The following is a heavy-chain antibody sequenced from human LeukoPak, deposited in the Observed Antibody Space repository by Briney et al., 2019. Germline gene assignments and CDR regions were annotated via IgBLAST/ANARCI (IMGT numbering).Heavy chain of an antibody. V-gene: IGHV1-69*13. Sequence: SVKVSCKASGGTFSSYAISWVRQAPGQGLEWMGGIIPIFGTANYAQKFQGRVTITADESTSTAYMELSSLRSEDTAVYYCARAVEVVTATPSYYYGMDVWGQGTTVTVSS. CDR3: ARAVEVVTATPSYYYGMDV. CDR1: GGTFSSYA. J-gene: IGHJ6*02. CDR2: IIPIFGTA. D-gene: IGHD2-21*02.